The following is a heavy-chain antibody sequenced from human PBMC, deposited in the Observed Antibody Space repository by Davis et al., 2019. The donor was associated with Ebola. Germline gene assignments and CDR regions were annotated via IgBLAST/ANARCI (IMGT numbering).Heavy chain of an antibody. CDR3: ARAQFPTTSDH. Sequence: MPSETLSLTCTVSGYSISSGYYWGWIRQPPGKGLEWIGSIYHSGSTYYNPSLKSRVTISVDTSENQFSLKLSSVTAADTAVYYCARAQFPTTSDHWGQGTLVTVSS. J-gene: IGHJ4*02. D-gene: IGHD1-1*01. CDR2: IYHSGST. V-gene: IGHV4-38-2*02. CDR1: GYSISSGYY.